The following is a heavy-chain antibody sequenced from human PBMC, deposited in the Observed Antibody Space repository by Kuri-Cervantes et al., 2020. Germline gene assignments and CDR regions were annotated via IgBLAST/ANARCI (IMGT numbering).Heavy chain of an antibody. CDR3: ARDHFRSGWYGGVGY. CDR1: GGSSSGYY. CDR2: IYYSGST. D-gene: IGHD6-19*01. V-gene: IGHV4-59*01. J-gene: IGHJ4*02. Sequence: SETLSPTWAVYGGSSSGYYWSWNRQPPGKGLEWIGFIYYSGSTNYNPSLKSRVTISVDTSKNQFSLKLSSVTAADTAVYYCARDHFRSGWYGGVGYWGQGTLVTVSS.